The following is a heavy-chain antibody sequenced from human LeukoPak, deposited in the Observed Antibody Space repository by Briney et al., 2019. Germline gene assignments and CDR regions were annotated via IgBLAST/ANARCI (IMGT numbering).Heavy chain of an antibody. J-gene: IGHJ3*02. D-gene: IGHD3-3*01. CDR3: ARRRYDFWSGPNDAFDI. CDR1: GGSISSYY. CDR2: IYYSGST. Sequence: SETLSLTCTVSGGSISSYYWSWIRQPPGKGLEWIGYIYYSGSTNYNPSLKSRVTISVDTSKNQFSLKLSSVTAADTAMYYCARRRYDFWSGPNDAFDIWGQGTMVTVSS. V-gene: IGHV4-59*01.